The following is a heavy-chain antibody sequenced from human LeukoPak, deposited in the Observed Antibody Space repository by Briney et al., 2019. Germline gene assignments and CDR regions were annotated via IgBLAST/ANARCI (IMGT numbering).Heavy chain of an antibody. CDR2: IKQDGSEK. CDR3: ARVFYSSSSRLFDY. J-gene: IGHJ4*02. V-gene: IGHV3-7*01. Sequence: GGSLRLSCAVSGFTFSSYWMSWVRQAPGKGLEWVANIKQDGSEKYYVDSVKGRFTISRDNAKNSLYLQMNSLRAEDTAVYYCARVFYSSSSRLFDYWGQGTLVTVSS. CDR1: GFTFSSYW. D-gene: IGHD6-6*01.